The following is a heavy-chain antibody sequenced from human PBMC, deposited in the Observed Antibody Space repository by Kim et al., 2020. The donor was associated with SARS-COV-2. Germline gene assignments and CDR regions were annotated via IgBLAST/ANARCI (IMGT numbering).Heavy chain of an antibody. Sequence: ETIYAQKFQGRVTMTEDTSTDTADMELSSLRSEDTAVYYCATDFAGTFDYWGQGTLVTVSS. V-gene: IGHV1-24*01. D-gene: IGHD6-13*01. CDR3: ATDFAGTFDY. J-gene: IGHJ4*02. CDR2: ET.